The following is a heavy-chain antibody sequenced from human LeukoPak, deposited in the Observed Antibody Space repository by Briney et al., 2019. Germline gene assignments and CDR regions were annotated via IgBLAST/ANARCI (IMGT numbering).Heavy chain of an antibody. V-gene: IGHV3-48*03. D-gene: IGHD6-19*01. J-gene: IGHJ6*03. Sequence: PGGSLRLSCAASGFTFSSYEMNWVRQAPGKGLEWVSYISSSGSTIYYADSVKGRFTISRDNAKNSLYLQMNSLRAEDTAVYYCARSPEYSSGWYLSYYYYYMDVWGKGTTVTVSS. CDR3: ARSPEYSSGWYLSYYYYYMDV. CDR1: GFTFSSYE. CDR2: ISSSGSTI.